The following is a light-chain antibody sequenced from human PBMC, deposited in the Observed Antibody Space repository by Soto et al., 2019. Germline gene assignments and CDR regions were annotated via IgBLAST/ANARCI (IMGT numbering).Light chain of an antibody. CDR3: QQRSNWPPIT. CDR1: QSVSYY. CDR2: DAS. V-gene: IGKV3D-20*02. J-gene: IGKJ1*01. Sequence: EIVLTQSPGTLSLSPWERATLSCRASQSVSYYLAWYQQKPGQAPRLLLYDASSRATGVPDRFSGSGSGTDFTLTISRLEPEDFAVYYCQQRSNWPPITFGQGTKVDIK.